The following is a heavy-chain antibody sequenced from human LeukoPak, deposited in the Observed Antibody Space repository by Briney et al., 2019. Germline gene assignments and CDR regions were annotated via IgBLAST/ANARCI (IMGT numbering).Heavy chain of an antibody. CDR3: ASSGYAESEMEFDY. J-gene: IGHJ4*02. Sequence: SETLSLTCAVYGGSFSGYYWSWIRQPPGKGLEWIGEINHSGSTNYNPSLKSRVTMSVDTSKNQFSLKLSSVTAADTAVYYCASSGYAESEMEFDYWGQGTLVTVSS. CDR2: INHSGST. D-gene: IGHD3-22*01. V-gene: IGHV4-34*01. CDR1: GGSFSGYY.